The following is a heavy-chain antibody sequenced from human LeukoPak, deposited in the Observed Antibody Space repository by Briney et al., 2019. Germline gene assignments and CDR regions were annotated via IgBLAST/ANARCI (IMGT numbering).Heavy chain of an antibody. CDR2: MNPNSGNT. CDR1: GYTFTSYD. Sequence: EASVKVSCKAPGYTFTSYDINWVRQATGQGLEWMGWMNPNSGNTGYAQKFQGRVTMTRNTSISTAYMELSSLRSEDTAVYYCARGPPTVTPQREIDYWGQGTLVTVSS. CDR3: ARGPPTVTPQREIDY. D-gene: IGHD4-17*01. J-gene: IGHJ4*02. V-gene: IGHV1-8*01.